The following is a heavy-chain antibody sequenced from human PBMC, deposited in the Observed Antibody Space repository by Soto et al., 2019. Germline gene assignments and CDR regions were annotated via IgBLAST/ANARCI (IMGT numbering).Heavy chain of an antibody. CDR3: ARTEWLRSPMDV. CDR1: GFTFSSYA. CDR2: ISSSSSTT. V-gene: IGHV3-48*01. J-gene: IGHJ6*03. Sequence: PGGSLRLSCAASGFTFSSYAMSWVRQAPGKGLEWVSYISSSSSTTYYADSVKGRFTISRDNAKNTLYLQMNSLRAEDTAVYYCARTEWLRSPMDVWGKGTTVTVSS. D-gene: IGHD5-12*01.